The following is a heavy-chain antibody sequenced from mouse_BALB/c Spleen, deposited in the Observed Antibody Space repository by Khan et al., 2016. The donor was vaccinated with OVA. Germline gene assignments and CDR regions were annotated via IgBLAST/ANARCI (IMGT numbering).Heavy chain of an antibody. Sequence: QVQLKESGPGLVAPSQSLSITCTVSGFSLTGFGINWVRQPPGKGLEWLGMIWGDGSTDYNSALKSRLSISKDNSKSQVFLKMNSLQTDDTARYYCARELGLGGFAYWGQGTMGTVSA. CDR2: IWGDGST. D-gene: IGHD3-3*01. V-gene: IGHV2-6-7*01. J-gene: IGHJ3*01. CDR3: ARELGLGGFAY. CDR1: GFSLTGFG.